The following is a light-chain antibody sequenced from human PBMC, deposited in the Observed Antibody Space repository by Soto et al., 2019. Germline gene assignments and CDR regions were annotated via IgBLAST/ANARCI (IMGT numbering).Light chain of an antibody. J-gene: IGKJ5*01. Sequence: DIEMTQSTSTLSASVGDRVTITCRASQSVSSSYLAWFQQKPGQAPRLLIYGASTRATGTPARFSGSGSGTGFTLTISSLQSEDFAVYYCQQYSSWPPYTFGQGTRLEIK. CDR3: QQYSSWPPYT. CDR1: QSVSSSY. V-gene: IGKV3-15*01. CDR2: GAS.